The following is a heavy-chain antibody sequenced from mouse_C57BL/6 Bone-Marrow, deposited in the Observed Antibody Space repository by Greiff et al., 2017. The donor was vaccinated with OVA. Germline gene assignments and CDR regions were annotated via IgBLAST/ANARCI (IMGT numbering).Heavy chain of an antibody. J-gene: IGHJ3*01. CDR3: ARRYYGSSLAY. CDR1: GYTFTDYN. Sequence: EVHLVESGPELVKPGASVKMSCKASGYTFTDYNMHWVKQSHGKSLEWIGYINPNNGGTSYNQKFKGKATLTVNKSSSTAYMELRSLTSEDSAVYYCARRYYGSSLAYWGQGTLVTVSA. D-gene: IGHD1-1*01. V-gene: IGHV1-22*01. CDR2: INPNNGGT.